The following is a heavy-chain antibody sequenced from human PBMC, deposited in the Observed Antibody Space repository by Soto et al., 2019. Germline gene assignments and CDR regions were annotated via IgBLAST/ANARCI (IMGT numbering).Heavy chain of an antibody. CDR1: GGSISSYY. J-gene: IGHJ4*02. D-gene: IGHD3-10*01. CDR3: ARAPYGSGTKPYYFDY. Sequence: QVQLQESGPGLVKPSETLSLTCTVSGGSISSYYWSWIRQPPGKGLEWIGFICNSGSTNYNPSLQRRVTLSMDTSRNQFSLILSSVTAADTAVYYCARAPYGSGTKPYYFDYWGQGTLVTVSS. V-gene: IGHV4-4*08. CDR2: ICNSGST.